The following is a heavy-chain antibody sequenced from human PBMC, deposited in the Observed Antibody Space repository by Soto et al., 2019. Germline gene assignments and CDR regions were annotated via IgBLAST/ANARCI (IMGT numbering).Heavy chain of an antibody. CDR3: ARSYYDRSGYAVDP. Sequence: SETLSLPCAVSGGSISSGGYSWRWIRQPPGKGLEWIGYIYHSGSTYYNPSLKSRVTISVDRSKNQFSLNLTSVTAADTAVYYCARSYYDRSGYAVDPWGQGTLVTVSS. J-gene: IGHJ5*02. V-gene: IGHV4-30-2*01. CDR2: IYHSGST. CDR1: GGSISSGGYS. D-gene: IGHD3-22*01.